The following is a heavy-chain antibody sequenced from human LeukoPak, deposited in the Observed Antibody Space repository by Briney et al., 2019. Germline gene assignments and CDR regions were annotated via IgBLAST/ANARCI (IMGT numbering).Heavy chain of an antibody. D-gene: IGHD6-19*01. CDR3: AKYSSGWDYYYYYMDV. V-gene: IGHV3-33*05. Sequence: PGGSLRLSCAASGFTFSIHGMHWVRQAPGKGLEWVAVISYDGSNKYYADSVKGRFTISRDNSKNTLYLQMNSLRAEDTAVYYCAKYSSGWDYYYYYMDVWGKGTTVTISS. J-gene: IGHJ6*03. CDR2: ISYDGSNK. CDR1: GFTFSIHG.